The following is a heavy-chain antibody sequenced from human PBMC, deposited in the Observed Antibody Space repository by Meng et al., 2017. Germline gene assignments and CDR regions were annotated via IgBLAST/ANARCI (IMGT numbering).Heavy chain of an antibody. CDR3: AKSHLDLDY. V-gene: IGHV3-15*01. CDR2: MKSNVDGGTV. Sequence: GESLKISCAASGFTFSNAWMTWVRQAPGKGLEWIGRMKSNVDGGTVDYAAAVKGRFFISRDDSENTFYLQMNSLKTEDTAVYYCAKSHLDLDYWGQGTLVTVSS. J-gene: IGHJ4*02. CDR1: GFTFSNAW.